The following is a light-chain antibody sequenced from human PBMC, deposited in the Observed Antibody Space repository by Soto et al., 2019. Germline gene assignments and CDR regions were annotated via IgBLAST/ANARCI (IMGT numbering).Light chain of an antibody. Sequence: IVMTQSPATLSVSPGERATVSCRASQSVSINLAWYQQKPGQAPRLLIYGASTRATGIPARFSGSGSGTEFTLTISSLEPEDFAVYYCQQRSNWITFGQGTRLEI. CDR2: GAS. J-gene: IGKJ5*01. CDR1: QSVSIN. CDR3: QQRSNWIT. V-gene: IGKV3-15*01.